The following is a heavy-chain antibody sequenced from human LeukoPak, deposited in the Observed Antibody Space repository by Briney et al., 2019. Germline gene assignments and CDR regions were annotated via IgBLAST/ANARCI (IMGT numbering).Heavy chain of an antibody. CDR2: IYSSGST. Sequence: PSVTLSLTCTVSGGSINTQYWSWIRQPAGKGLEWIGRIYSSGSTNYNTSLMTRLTMSVDTSKNQISLNLHSVTAADTAVYYCARDLIHGSGTYFNPLGYWGLGILVTVSS. D-gene: IGHD3-10*01. CDR1: GGSINTQY. V-gene: IGHV4-4*07. CDR3: ARDLIHGSGTYFNPLGY. J-gene: IGHJ4*02.